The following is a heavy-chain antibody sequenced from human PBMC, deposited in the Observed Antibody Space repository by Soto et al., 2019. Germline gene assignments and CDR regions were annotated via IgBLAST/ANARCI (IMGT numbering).Heavy chain of an antibody. D-gene: IGHD6-25*01. V-gene: IGHV5-51*03. CDR2: IYPGDSDT. CDR1: GYSFTSYW. J-gene: IGHJ6*02. Sequence: PGESLKISCKGSGYSFTSYWIGWVRQMPGKGLEWMGIIYPGDSDTRYSPSFQGQVTISADKSISTAYLQWSSLKASDTAMYYCARTGWGSGYRYYYYYGMDVWGQGTTVTVSS. CDR3: ARTGWGSGYRYYYYYGMDV.